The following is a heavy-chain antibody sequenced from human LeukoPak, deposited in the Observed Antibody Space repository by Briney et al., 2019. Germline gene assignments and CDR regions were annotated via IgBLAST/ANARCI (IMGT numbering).Heavy chain of an antibody. CDR3: ARDATTEPGTVYMDV. Sequence: GSLRLSCAASGFTFSDYEMNWVRQAPGKGLEWILHISTSGSIIHYADSVKGRFTISRDNAKNSLYLQMNSLRAEDTALYFCARDATTEPGTVYMDVWGKGTTVTISS. CDR2: ISTSGSII. V-gene: IGHV3-48*03. CDR1: GFTFSDYE. D-gene: IGHD6-13*01. J-gene: IGHJ6*03.